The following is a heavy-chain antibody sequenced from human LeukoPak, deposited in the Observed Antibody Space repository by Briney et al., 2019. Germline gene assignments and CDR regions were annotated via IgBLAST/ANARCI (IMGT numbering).Heavy chain of an antibody. CDR1: GFTFSDYY. D-gene: IGHD6-19*01. J-gene: IGHJ4*02. Sequence: GGSLRLSCAASGFTFSDYYMSWIRQAPGKGLVWVSYISSSGSTIYYADSVKGRFTISRDNAKNSLYLQMNSLRAEDTAVYYCANVPTPSGWFSTSFFDYWGQGTLVTVSS. CDR3: ANVPTPSGWFSTSFFDY. CDR2: ISSSGSTI. V-gene: IGHV3-11*01.